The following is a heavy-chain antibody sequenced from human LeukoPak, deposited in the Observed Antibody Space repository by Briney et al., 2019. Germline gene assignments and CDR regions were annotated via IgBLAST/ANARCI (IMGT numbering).Heavy chain of an antibody. J-gene: IGHJ3*02. V-gene: IGHV3-33*01. CDR2: IWYDESNK. D-gene: IGHD2/OR15-2a*01. CDR3: AREDPSVNNAFDI. CDR1: GFTFSSYG. Sequence: PGRSLRLSCAASGFTFSSYGMHWVRQVPGKGLEWVAGIWYDESNKYYAYSVEGRFTISRDNSKNTLDLEMNSLRAEDTAVYYCAREDPSVNNAFDIWGQGTMLTVSS.